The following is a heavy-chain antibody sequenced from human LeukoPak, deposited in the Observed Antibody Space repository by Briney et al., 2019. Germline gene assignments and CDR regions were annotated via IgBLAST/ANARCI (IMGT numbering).Heavy chain of an antibody. CDR2: VYYNGNT. D-gene: IGHD3/OR15-3a*01. Sequence: SSETLSLTCAVSAASTISGGSILDYYWTWIRQPPGTELERVGYVYYNGNTNYNPSLKSRVTISIDTSKNQFSLKLKSVIAADTAVYYCARRRTRPEAFDIWGQGTVVTGSS. CDR3: ARRRTRPEAFDI. J-gene: IGHJ3*02. CDR1: AASTISGGSILDYY. V-gene: IGHV4-61*08.